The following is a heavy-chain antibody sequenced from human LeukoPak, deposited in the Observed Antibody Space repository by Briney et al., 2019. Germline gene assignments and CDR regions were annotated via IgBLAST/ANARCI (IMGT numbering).Heavy chain of an antibody. J-gene: IGHJ4*02. V-gene: IGHV4-39*01. CDR1: GGSISYSSYY. CDR3: ARHVAAAFDD. Sequence: SETLSLTCTVYGGSISYSSYYWGWIRQPPGKGLQWIGSISYSGSPYFNPSLQSRVTISVDTSKNQFSLKVSSVTAADTAVYYCARHVAAAFDDWGQGTLVTVSS. CDR2: ISYSGSP. D-gene: IGHD6-13*01.